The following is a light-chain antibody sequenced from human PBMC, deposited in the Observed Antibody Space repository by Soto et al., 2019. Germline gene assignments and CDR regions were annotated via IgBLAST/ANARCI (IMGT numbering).Light chain of an antibody. CDR1: QSVSSSY. V-gene: IGKV3-20*01. Sequence: EIVLTQSPGTLSLSPGERATLSCRASQSVSSSYLAWYQQKHGQAXRVLIYGASSRATGIPDRFSGSGSGTDFTITISRLEPEDFAVYYGQQYGSSPLTFGGGTKVDIK. CDR3: QQYGSSPLT. J-gene: IGKJ4*01. CDR2: GAS.